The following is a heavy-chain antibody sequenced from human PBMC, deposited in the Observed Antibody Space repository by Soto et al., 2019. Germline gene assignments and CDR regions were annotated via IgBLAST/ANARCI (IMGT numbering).Heavy chain of an antibody. Sequence: SETLSLTCAVYGGSFSGYYWSWIRQPPGKGLEWIGEINHSGSTNYNPSLKSRVTISVDTSKNQFSLKLSSVTAADTAVYYCGRASKWRGSRSWCLDYWGQGTMVTVSS. CDR2: INHSGST. D-gene: IGHD6-13*01. CDR3: GRASKWRGSRSWCLDY. J-gene: IGHJ4*02. V-gene: IGHV4-34*01. CDR1: GGSFSGYY.